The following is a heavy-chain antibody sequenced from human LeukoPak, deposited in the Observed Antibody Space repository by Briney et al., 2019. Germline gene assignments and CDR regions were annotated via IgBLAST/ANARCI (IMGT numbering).Heavy chain of an antibody. CDR1: GYTFTSYY. CDR2: INPSGGST. Sequence: ASVKVSCKASGYTFTSYYMHWVRQAPGQGLEWMGIINPSGGSTSYAQKFQGRVTMTRDMSTSTVYMELSSLGSEDTAVYYCARAYYHESSDYYFSVDYWGQGTLVTVSS. J-gene: IGHJ4*02. CDR3: ARAYYHESSDYYFSVDY. D-gene: IGHD3-22*01. V-gene: IGHV1-46*01.